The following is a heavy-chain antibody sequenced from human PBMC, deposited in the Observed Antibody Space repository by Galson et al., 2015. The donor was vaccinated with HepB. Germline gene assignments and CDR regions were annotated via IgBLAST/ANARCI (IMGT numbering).Heavy chain of an antibody. J-gene: IGHJ4*02. CDR1: HGSINNYY. Sequence: TLSLTCSVSHGSINNYYWSWIRQSPGNRPEWIGYIRYTGDTTYNPSLGYRVGMSVDTSINQVSLWLTSVTAANTAVYYCARHPGRGSVGYAFDLWGQGTLVTVSA. V-gene: IGHV4-59*08. CDR2: IRYTGDT. CDR3: ARHPGRGSVGYAFDL. D-gene: IGHD5-12*01.